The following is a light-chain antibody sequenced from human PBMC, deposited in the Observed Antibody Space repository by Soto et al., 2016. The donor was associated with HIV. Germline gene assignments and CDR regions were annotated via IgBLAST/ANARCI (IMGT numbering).Light chain of an antibody. CDR3: SSRDKSGSRLIT. J-gene: IGLJ2*01. V-gene: IGLV3-19*01. CDR1: SLRNYF. Sequence: SELTQDPAVSVALGQTVTITCRGDSLRNYFTSWYLQKPGQAPMLLIYPKYNRPPGISDRVSASSSGNTASLTITGTQTEDEGEYYCSSRDKSGSRLITFGGGT. CDR2: PKY.